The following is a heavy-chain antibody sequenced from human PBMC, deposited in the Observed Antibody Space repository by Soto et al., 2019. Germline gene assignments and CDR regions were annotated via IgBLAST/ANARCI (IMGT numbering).Heavy chain of an antibody. J-gene: IGHJ4*02. V-gene: IGHV3-30-3*01. CDR3: AREGKSSSWALDY. CDR2: ISYDGSNK. CDR1: GFTFSSYA. Sequence: GGSLRLSCAASGFTFSSYAMHWVRQAPGKGLEWVAVISYDGSNKYYADSVKGRFTISRDNSKNXLYLXMNXLRGEDXXXXYCAREGKSSSWALDYWGQGTLXTVS. D-gene: IGHD6-13*01.